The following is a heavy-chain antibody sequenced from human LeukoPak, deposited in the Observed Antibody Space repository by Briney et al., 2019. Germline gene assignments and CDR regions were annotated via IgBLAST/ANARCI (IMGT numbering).Heavy chain of an antibody. CDR1: GFTFSDYY. CDR2: ISSSGSAK. CDR3: ARDYKYAFDN. J-gene: IGHJ4*02. Sequence: GGSLRLSCAASGFTFSDYYMSWIRQAPGKGLEWVSYISSSGSAKYYADSVKGRFTISRDNAKNSLYLQMNSLRVEDTAVYYCARDYKYAFDNWGQGTLVTVSS. D-gene: IGHD5-24*01. V-gene: IGHV3-11*04.